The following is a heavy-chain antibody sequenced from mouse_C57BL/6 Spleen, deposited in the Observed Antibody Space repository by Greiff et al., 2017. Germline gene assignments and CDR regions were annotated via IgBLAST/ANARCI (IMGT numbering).Heavy chain of an antibody. CDR3: ANDYGVGAWFAY. CDR2: IHPSDSDT. V-gene: IGHV1-74*01. J-gene: IGHJ3*01. CDR1: GYTFTSYW. D-gene: IGHD2-4*01. Sequence: QVQLQQPGAELVKPGASVKVSCKASGYTFTSYWMHWVKQRPGQGLEWIGRIHPSDSDTNYNQTFKGKATLTVDKSSSTAYMQLSSLTSEDSAVYDCANDYGVGAWFAYWGQGTLVTVSA.